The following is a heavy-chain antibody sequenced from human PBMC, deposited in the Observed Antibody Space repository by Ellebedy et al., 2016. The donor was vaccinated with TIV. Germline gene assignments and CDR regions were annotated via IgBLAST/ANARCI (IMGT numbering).Heavy chain of an antibody. V-gene: IGHV3-7*01. D-gene: IGHD4-17*01. CDR3: ARRGSYGDYAVQLNNWFDP. CDR2: IYQDGSEK. J-gene: IGHJ5*02. Sequence: PGGSLRLSCTASGFSLRSYWMGWVRQAPGKGLEWVANIYQDGSEKFYVDSVEGRFTISRDNAKNSLYLQMKSLRAEDTAVYYCARRGSYGDYAVQLNNWFDPWGQGTPVTVSP. CDR1: GFSLRSYW.